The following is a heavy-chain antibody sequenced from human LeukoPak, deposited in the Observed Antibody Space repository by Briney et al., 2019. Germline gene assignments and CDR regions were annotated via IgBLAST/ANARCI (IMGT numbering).Heavy chain of an antibody. J-gene: IGHJ4*02. D-gene: IGHD1-20*01. Sequence: ASVKVSCKASGYTFTGYYMHWVRQAPGQGLEWMGRINPNSGGTNYAQKFQGRVSMTRDTSISTAYMELSRLRSDDTAVYYCAVTWPITGTDYWGQGTLVTVSS. V-gene: IGHV1-2*06. CDR3: AVTWPITGTDY. CDR1: GYTFTGYY. CDR2: INPNSGGT.